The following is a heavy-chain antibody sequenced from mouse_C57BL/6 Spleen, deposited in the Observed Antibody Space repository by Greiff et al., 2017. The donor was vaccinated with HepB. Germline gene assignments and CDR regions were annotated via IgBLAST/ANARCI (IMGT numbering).Heavy chain of an antibody. V-gene: IGHV5-6*01. CDR1: GFTFSSYG. Sequence: EVQLQQSGGDLVKPGGSLKLSCAASGFTFSSYGMSWVRQTPDKRLEWVATISSGGSYTYYPDSVKGRFTISRDNAKNTLYLQMSSLKSEDTAMYYCARSDAFYFDYWGQGTTLTVSS. CDR2: ISSGGSYT. CDR3: ARSDAFYFDY. J-gene: IGHJ2*01.